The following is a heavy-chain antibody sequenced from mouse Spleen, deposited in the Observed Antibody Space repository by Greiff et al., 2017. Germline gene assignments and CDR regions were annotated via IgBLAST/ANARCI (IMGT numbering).Heavy chain of an antibody. CDR1: GFTFSSYA. Sequence: EVKLVESGGGLVKLGGSLKLSCAASGFTFSSYAMSWVRQTPEKRLEWVATISSGGGNTYYPDSVKGRFTISRDNAKNTLYLQMSSLKSEDTAMYYCARQVITTVVGYFDVWGAGTTVTVSS. CDR2: ISSGGGNT. J-gene: IGHJ1*01. V-gene: IGHV5-9*04. CDR3: ARQVITTVVGYFDV. D-gene: IGHD1-1*01.